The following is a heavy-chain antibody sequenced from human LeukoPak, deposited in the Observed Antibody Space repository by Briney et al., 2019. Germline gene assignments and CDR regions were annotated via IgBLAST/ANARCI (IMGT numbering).Heavy chain of an antibody. Sequence: SETLSLTCTVSGGSISGYYWSWIRQPPGKGLEWIGYIYYSGSTSYNPSLKSRVTISVDTSKNQFSLKLSSVTAADTAVYYCARHRIIAAIGAFDSWGQGALVTVSS. V-gene: IGHV4-59*08. D-gene: IGHD6-6*01. CDR1: GGSISGYY. CDR3: ARHRIIAAIGAFDS. J-gene: IGHJ4*02. CDR2: IYYSGST.